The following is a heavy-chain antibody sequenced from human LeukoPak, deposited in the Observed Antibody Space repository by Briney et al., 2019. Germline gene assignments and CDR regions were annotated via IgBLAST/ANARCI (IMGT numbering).Heavy chain of an antibody. J-gene: IGHJ6*03. Sequence: GGSLRLSCAASGFTFSGFWMHWVRQAPGKGLVWVSCISFDGSDATYADSVKGRFTISRDKSKNTLSLQMNGLRVEDTAVYYCAKVMPPGRIRFYSYYMDVWGKGTTVTVSS. D-gene: IGHD3-16*01. V-gene: IGHV3-74*01. CDR3: AKVMPPGRIRFYSYYMDV. CDR2: ISFDGSDA. CDR1: GFTFSGFW.